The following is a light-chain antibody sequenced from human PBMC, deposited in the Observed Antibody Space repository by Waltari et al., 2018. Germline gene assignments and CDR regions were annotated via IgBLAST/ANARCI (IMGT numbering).Light chain of an antibody. CDR3: QAWDSSTGI. J-gene: IGLJ2*01. V-gene: IGLV3-1*01. Sequence: SYELTQSASVSVSLGQTASITCSGDNLGDKYASWYQQKPGQSPVLVMYQDSKRPSGIPQRFSGSNSGNTATLTISGTQAMDEADYYCQAWDSSTGIFGGGTKLTVL. CDR1: NLGDKY. CDR2: QDS.